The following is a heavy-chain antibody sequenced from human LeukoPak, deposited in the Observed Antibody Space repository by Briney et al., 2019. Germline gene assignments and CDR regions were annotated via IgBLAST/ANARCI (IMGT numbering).Heavy chain of an antibody. CDR1: GYTLAELS. CDR2: FDPEDGET. J-gene: IGHJ5*02. CDR3: ASSPYGDYGHWFDP. V-gene: IGHV1-24*01. Sequence: ASVKVSCKVSGYTLAELSMHWVRQAPGKGLEWMGGFDPEDGETIYAQKFQGRVTMTEDTSTDTAYMELSSLRSEDTAVYYCASSPYGDYGHWFDPWGQGTLVTVSS. D-gene: IGHD4-17*01.